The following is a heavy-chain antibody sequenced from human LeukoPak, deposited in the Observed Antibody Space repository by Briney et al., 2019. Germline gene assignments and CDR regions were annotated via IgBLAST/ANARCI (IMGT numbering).Heavy chain of an antibody. Sequence: AGGSLRLSCAVSGFTFSSHAMTWVRQAPGKGLEWVSGISISGDITYYADSVQGRFIISRDNSKNTVYLQMNSMRVEDTAVYYCAIEDVPNDYWGQGPLVTVSS. J-gene: IGHJ4*02. CDR1: GFTFSSHA. CDR2: ISISGDIT. V-gene: IGHV3-23*01. CDR3: AIEDVPNDY.